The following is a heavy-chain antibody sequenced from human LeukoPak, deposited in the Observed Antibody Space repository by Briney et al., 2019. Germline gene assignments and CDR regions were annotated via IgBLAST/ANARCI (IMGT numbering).Heavy chain of an antibody. Sequence: GGSLRLSCAASGFTFSSYSMNWVRQAPGKGLEWVSSISISSSCIYYVDSVKGRFTISRDNAKNSLYLQMNSLRAEDTAVYYCARDQRIQLSSYAFDIWGQGTMVTVSS. CDR1: GFTFSSYS. D-gene: IGHD5-18*01. V-gene: IGHV3-21*01. CDR3: ARDQRIQLSSYAFDI. J-gene: IGHJ3*02. CDR2: ISISSSCI.